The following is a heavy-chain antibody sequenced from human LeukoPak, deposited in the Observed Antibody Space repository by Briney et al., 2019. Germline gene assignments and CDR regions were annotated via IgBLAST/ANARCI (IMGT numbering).Heavy chain of an antibody. J-gene: IGHJ3*02. Sequence: GGPLRLSCAASALTHSYYYMSWIRQAPGKGLEWGSFISSNGSTIYHADSMKGRFTISRDNAKNSVYLQMNSLRAEDTAVYYCARGLGYCSGGTCPRRAFDIWGQGTMVTVSS. D-gene: IGHD2-15*01. CDR3: ARGLGYCSGGTCPRRAFDI. CDR2: ISSNGSTI. V-gene: IGHV3-11*01. CDR1: ALTHSYYY.